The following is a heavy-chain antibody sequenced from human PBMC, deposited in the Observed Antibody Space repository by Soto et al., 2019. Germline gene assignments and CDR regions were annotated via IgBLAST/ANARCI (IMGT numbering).Heavy chain of an antibody. CDR2: IYSDGST. Sequence: GGSLRLSCAASGFTVSSNYMSWVRQAPGKGLEWVSVIYSDGSTYYADSVKDRFTISRDSSQNTLYLQMSSLGAEDTAVYNCARVLRESSYFYMDVWGKGTTVTVSS. J-gene: IGHJ6*03. V-gene: IGHV3-66*01. D-gene: IGHD3-16*01. CDR3: ARVLRESSYFYMDV. CDR1: GFTVSSNY.